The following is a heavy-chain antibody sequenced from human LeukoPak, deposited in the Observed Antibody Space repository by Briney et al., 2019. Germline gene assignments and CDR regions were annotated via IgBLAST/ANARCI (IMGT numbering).Heavy chain of an antibody. J-gene: IGHJ4*02. V-gene: IGHV1-3*01. CDR2: ITAGNDKT. D-gene: IGHD3/OR15-3a*01. Sequence: ASPKVSCTPSGFTPTNYAIRWGCEGPGQRLGRRGWITAGNDKTKNSQKFQGRVTITKETSTNTAYMLLSSLRSEDTAVYYRARGIWTATSVQYYLDYWGQGTLVTVSS. CDR1: GFTPTNYA. CDR3: ARGIWTATSVQYYLDY.